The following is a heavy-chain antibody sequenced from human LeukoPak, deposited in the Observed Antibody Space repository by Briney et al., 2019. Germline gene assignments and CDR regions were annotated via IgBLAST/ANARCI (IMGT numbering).Heavy chain of an antibody. J-gene: IGHJ4*02. Sequence: KPSETLSLTCTVSGGSISSYYWSWIRQPAGQGLEWIGRIYTSGSTNYNPSLKSRVTMSVDTSKNQFSLKLSSVTAADTAVYYCVVSLTWFGDGRGYFDYWGQGTLVTVSS. CDR1: GGSISSYY. CDR2: IYTSGST. CDR3: VVSLTWFGDGRGYFDY. D-gene: IGHD3-10*01. V-gene: IGHV4-4*07.